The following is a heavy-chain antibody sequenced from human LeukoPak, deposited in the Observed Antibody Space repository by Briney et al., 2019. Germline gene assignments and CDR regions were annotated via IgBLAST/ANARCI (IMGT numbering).Heavy chain of an antibody. CDR3: ARGAAAGPWYFDL. J-gene: IGHJ2*01. D-gene: IGHD6-13*01. Sequence: SETLSLTCTVSGGSISSYYWSWIRQPPGKGLGWIGYIYYSGSTNYNPSLKSRVTISVDTSKNRFSLKLSSVTAADTAVYYCARGAAAGPWYFDLWGRGTLVTVSS. CDR1: GGSISSYY. CDR2: IYYSGST. V-gene: IGHV4-59*08.